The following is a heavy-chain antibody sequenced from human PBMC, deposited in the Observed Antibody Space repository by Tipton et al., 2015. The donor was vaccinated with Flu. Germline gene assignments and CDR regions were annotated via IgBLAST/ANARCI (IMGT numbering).Heavy chain of an antibody. Sequence: GLVKPSETLSLTCAVYGGSFSGYYWSWIRQPPGKGLEWIGEINHSGSTNSRPSLKNRVTISVDTSKNQFSLKLSSLTASDTAVYYCARGSGYTNTYFDSWGQGTLVTVSS. J-gene: IGHJ4*02. CDR3: ARGSGYTNTYFDS. CDR2: INHSGST. V-gene: IGHV4-34*01. D-gene: IGHD5-12*01. CDR1: GGSFSGYY.